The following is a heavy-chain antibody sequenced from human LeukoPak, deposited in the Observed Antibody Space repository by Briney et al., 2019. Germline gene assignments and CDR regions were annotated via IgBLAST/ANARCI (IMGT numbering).Heavy chain of an antibody. CDR1: GASIRSSTYY. V-gene: IGHV4-39*01. Sequence: SETLSLTCTVPGASIRSSTYYSGWIRHPPGKGLEWIGHVNYNGNTYYNPSLKSRVTISVDTSKNQFSLKLTSVTAAYTAVYYCARRGGDDYNRRFDSWGQGTLVTVSS. J-gene: IGHJ4*02. CDR2: VNYNGNT. CDR3: ARRGGDDYNRRFDS. D-gene: IGHD5-24*01.